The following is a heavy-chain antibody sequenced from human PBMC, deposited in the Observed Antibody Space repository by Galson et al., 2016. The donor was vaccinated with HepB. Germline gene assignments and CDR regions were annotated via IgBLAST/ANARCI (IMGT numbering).Heavy chain of an antibody. J-gene: IGHJ5*01. CDR2: ISGDGRTI. CDR3: ARMFPLYSSGWYVRGDGWFDS. V-gene: IGHV3-11*01. Sequence: SLRLSCAGSGFTFSDYFMTWIRQAPGKGLEWVSYISGDGRTINYADSVKGRFTISRDNAENSLYLHMNSLTGEDTAVYYCARMFPLYSSGWYVRGDGWFDSWGQGTLVTVSS. D-gene: IGHD6-19*01. CDR1: GFTFSDYF.